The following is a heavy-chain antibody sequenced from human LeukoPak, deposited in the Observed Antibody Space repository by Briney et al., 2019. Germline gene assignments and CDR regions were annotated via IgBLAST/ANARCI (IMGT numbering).Heavy chain of an antibody. CDR3: AREGGGYGDFSRFDP. CDR1: GGTFSSYA. Sequence: GASVKVSCKASGGTFSSYAISWVRQAPGQGLEWMGGIIPIFGTANYAQKFQGRVTITADESTSTAYMELSSLRSEDTAVYYCAREGGGYGDFSRFDPWGQGTLVTVSS. CDR2: IIPIFGTA. D-gene: IGHD4-17*01. J-gene: IGHJ5*02. V-gene: IGHV1-69*13.